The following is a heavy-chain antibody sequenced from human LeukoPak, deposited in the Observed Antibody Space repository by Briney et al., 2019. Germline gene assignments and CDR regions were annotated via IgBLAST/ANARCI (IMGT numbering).Heavy chain of an antibody. Sequence: GASVKVSCNASGYTFTSFGITWVRQAPGQGLEWMGWKSTYSDNANYAQKLQGRVTLTTDTSTNTAYMELRSLRSDDTAVYYCARGIAPDKYWGQGTLVTVSS. V-gene: IGHV1-18*01. CDR1: GYTFTSFG. D-gene: IGHD6-13*01. J-gene: IGHJ4*02. CDR3: ARGIAPDKY. CDR2: KSTYSDNA.